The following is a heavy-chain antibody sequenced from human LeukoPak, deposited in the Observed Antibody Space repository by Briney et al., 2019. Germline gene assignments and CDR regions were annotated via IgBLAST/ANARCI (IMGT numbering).Heavy chain of an antibody. CDR3: ARYVVFGSGKYYFDY. V-gene: IGHV4-39*01. CDR2: INYGGTT. CDR1: GGSISSSNYY. J-gene: IGHJ4*02. Sequence: PSETLSLTCTVSGGSISSSNYYWSWIRQPPGKELEWIASINYGGTTYYTPSLKSRVTISVDTSKNQFSLRLSSVTAADTAVYFCARYVVFGSGKYYFDYWGQGSLVTVSS. D-gene: IGHD3-10*01.